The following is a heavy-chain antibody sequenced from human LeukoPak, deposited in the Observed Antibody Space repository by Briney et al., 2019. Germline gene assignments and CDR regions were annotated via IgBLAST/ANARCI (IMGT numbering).Heavy chain of an antibody. V-gene: IGHV3-30*04. D-gene: IGHD3-10*01. CDR3: AKDRPHEGFGDSLIDY. J-gene: IGHJ4*02. Sequence: GGSLRLSCAASGFTFSSYAMHWVRQAPGKGLEWVAVISYDGSNKYYADSVKGRFTISRDNSKNTLYLQMNSLRAEDTAVYYCAKDRPHEGFGDSLIDYWGQGTLVTVSS. CDR2: ISYDGSNK. CDR1: GFTFSSYA.